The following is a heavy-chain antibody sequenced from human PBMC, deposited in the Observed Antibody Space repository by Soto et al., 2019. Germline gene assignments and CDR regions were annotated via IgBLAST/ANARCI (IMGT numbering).Heavy chain of an antibody. D-gene: IGHD3-22*01. CDR3: AGGVYYDSSGHDY. Sequence: VSVKVSCKASGYTCTSYAMHWVLPAPGQRLEWMGWINAGNGNTKYSQKFQGRVTITRDTSASTAYMELSSLRSEDTAVYYCAGGVYYDSSGHDYWGQGTLVTVSS. V-gene: IGHV1-3*01. J-gene: IGHJ4*02. CDR1: GYTCTSYA. CDR2: INAGNGNT.